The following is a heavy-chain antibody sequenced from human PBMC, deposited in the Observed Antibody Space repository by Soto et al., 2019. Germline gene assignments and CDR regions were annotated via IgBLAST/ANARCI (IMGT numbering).Heavy chain of an antibody. D-gene: IGHD2-21*01. Sequence: GGSLRLSCAASGFTVSNAWMSWVRQAPGKGLEWVGRIKSKTDGGTTDYAAPVKGRFTISRDDSKQTLYLQMNSLKTDYTAVYYCTTRAIYFFDSWGQGTLVTVSS. CDR3: TTRAIYFFDS. CDR2: IKSKTDGGTT. V-gene: IGHV3-15*01. J-gene: IGHJ4*02. CDR1: GFTVSNAW.